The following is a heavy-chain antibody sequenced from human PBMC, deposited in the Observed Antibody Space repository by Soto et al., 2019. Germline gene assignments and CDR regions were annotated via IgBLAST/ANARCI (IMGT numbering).Heavy chain of an antibody. CDR3: ARAQKAGPYYYYGMDV. J-gene: IGHJ6*02. V-gene: IGHV1-46*01. CDR2: IDPSGGST. CDR1: GYSFIDYY. D-gene: IGHD6-13*01. Sequence: ASVKVSCKASGYSFIDYYLHWVRQAPGQGLEWMGIIDPSGGSTNYAQKFQGRVTMTRDTSTSTAYMELSRLRSDDTAVYYCARAQKAGPYYYYGMDVWGQGTTVTVSS.